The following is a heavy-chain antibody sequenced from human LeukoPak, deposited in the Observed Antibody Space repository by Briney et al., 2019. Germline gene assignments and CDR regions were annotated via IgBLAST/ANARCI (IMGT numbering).Heavy chain of an antibody. D-gene: IGHD3-22*01. CDR1: GFTFSSYA. CDR3: ARDGGKTYYYDSSGYYYFDY. V-gene: IGHV3-30*04. Sequence: GRSLRLSCAASGFTFSSYAMHWVRQAPGKGLEWVAVMSYDGSNKYYADSVKGRFTISRDNSKNTLYLQMNSLRAEDTAVYYCARDGGKTYYYDSSGYYYFDYWGQGTLVTVSS. J-gene: IGHJ4*02. CDR2: MSYDGSNK.